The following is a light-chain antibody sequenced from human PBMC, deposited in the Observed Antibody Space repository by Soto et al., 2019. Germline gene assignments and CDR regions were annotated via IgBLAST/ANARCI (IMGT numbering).Light chain of an antibody. CDR1: TSNIETNT. V-gene: IGLV1-44*01. Sequence: QSVLTQPPSASGTPGQRVTLSCSGSTSNIETNTVSWYQQLPGTAPKLLIYTNNKRPSGVPYRFSGSKSGTSASLAIIGLQSEDEADYYCAAWDDSLNGWVFGGGTKLTVL. J-gene: IGLJ3*02. CDR3: AAWDDSLNGWV. CDR2: TNN.